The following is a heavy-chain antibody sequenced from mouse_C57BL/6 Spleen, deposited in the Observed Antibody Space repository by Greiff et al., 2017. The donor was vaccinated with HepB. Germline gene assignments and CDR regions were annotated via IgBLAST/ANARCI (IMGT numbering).Heavy chain of an antibody. CDR2: INYDGSST. J-gene: IGHJ1*03. D-gene: IGHD2-4*01. V-gene: IGHV5-16*01. CDR1: GFTFSDYY. CDR3: ARDEGDYGWYFDV. Sequence: DVKLVESEGGLVQPGSSMKLSCTASGFTFSDYYMAWVRQVPEKGLEWVANINYDGSSTYYLDSLKSRFIISRDNAKNILYLQMSSLKSEDTATYYCARDEGDYGWYFDVWGTGTTVTVSS.